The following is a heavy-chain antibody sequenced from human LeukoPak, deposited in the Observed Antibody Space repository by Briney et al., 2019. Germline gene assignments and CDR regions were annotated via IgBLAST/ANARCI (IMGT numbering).Heavy chain of an antibody. Sequence: ASVNVSCKASVYTFTGYYMHWVRQAPGQGLEWMGWINPNSGNTNYAQKFQGRVTMTRDTSISTAYMEVSRLRSDDTAVYYCGTNQGYCSSTSWYYDYYYYGMDVWGKGTTVTVSS. J-gene: IGHJ6*04. CDR2: INPNSGNT. V-gene: IGHV1-2*02. D-gene: IGHD2-2*01. CDR3: GTNQGYCSSTSWYYDYYYYGMDV. CDR1: VYTFTGYY.